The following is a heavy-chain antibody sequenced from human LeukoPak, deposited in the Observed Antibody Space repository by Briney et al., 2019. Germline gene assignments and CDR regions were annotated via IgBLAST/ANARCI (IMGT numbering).Heavy chain of an antibody. CDR1: GGSFSGYY. Sequence: SETLSLICAVSGGSFSGYYWSWIRQPPGKGLEWTGEINHSGSSNYNPSLKSRVTISVDTSKNQFSLKLNSMTAADTAVYYCARGREIGYQLPLDYWGQGTLVTVSS. D-gene: IGHD2-2*01. V-gene: IGHV4-34*01. J-gene: IGHJ4*02. CDR3: ARGREIGYQLPLDY. CDR2: INHSGSS.